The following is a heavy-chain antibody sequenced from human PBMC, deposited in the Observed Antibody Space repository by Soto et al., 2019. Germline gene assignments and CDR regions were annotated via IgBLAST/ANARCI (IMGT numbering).Heavy chain of an antibody. D-gene: IGHD2-2*01. CDR3: ARGGDIVVVPAAMGYSSGPYYYYYGMDV. V-gene: IGHV1-69*13. CDR2: IIPIFGTA. J-gene: IGHJ6*02. CDR1: GGTFSSYA. Sequence: SVKVSCKASGGTFSSYAISWVRQAPGQGLEWMGGIIPIFGTANYAQKFQGRVTITADESTSTAYMELSSLRSEDTAVYYCARGGDIVVVPAAMGYSSGPYYYYYGMDVWGQGTTVTVSS.